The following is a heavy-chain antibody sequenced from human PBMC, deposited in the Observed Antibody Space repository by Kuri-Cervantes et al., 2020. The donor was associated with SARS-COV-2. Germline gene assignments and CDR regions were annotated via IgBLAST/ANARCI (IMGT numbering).Heavy chain of an antibody. J-gene: IGHJ3*02. Sequence: GESLKISCAASGFTFSDHYMDWVRQAPGRGLEWVGRIRNKDGKYSTEYAASVRGRFTISRDDSKKSLYLRMNSLQTEDTAVYYCTSLQRIPLFDIWGQGTMVTVSS. V-gene: IGHV3-72*01. CDR1: GFTFSDHY. CDR2: IRNKDGKYST. D-gene: IGHD2-21*01. CDR3: TSLQRIPLFDI.